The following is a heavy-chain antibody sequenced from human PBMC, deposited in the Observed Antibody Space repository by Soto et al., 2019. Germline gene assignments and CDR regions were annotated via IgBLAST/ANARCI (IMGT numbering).Heavy chain of an antibody. V-gene: IGHV1-3*01. CDR3: ATDPYSSGWPY. D-gene: IGHD6-19*01. Sequence: ASVKVSCKASGYTFTSYAMHWVRQAPGQRLEWMGWINAGNGNTKYSQKFQGRVTMTEDTSTDTAYMELSSLRSEDTAVYYCATDPYSSGWPYWGQGTLVTVSS. CDR1: GYTFTSYA. CDR2: INAGNGNT. J-gene: IGHJ4*02.